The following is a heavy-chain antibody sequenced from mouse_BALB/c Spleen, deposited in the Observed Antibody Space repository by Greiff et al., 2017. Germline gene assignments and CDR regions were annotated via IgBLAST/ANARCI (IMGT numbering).Heavy chain of an antibody. D-gene: IGHD1-1*01. CDR2: ISSGGST. Sequence: EVQRVESGGGLVKPGGSLKLSCAASGFTFSSYAMSWVRQTPEKRLEWVASISSGGSTYYPDSVKGRFTISRDNARNILYLQMSSLRSEDTAMYYCASAITTVPRLYAMDYWGQGTSVTVSS. CDR1: GFTFSSYA. V-gene: IGHV5-6-5*01. J-gene: IGHJ4*01. CDR3: ASAITTVPRLYAMDY.